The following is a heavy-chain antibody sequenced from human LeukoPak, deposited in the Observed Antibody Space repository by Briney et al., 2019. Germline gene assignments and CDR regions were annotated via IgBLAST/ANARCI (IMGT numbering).Heavy chain of an antibody. Sequence: GASVKVSCKASGYTFTSYEINWVRQATGQGLESMGWMNPNSGNTGYAQKFQGRVTMTRNTSISTVHMELSSLRSEDTAVYYCARLLGIHYYYGMDVWGQGTTVTVSS. CDR2: MNPNSGNT. CDR1: GYTFTSYE. J-gene: IGHJ6*02. CDR3: ARLLGIHYYYGMDV. D-gene: IGHD7-27*01. V-gene: IGHV1-8*01.